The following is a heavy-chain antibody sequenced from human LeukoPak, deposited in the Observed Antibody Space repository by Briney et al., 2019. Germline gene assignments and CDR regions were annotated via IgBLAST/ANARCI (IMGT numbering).Heavy chain of an antibody. J-gene: IGHJ3*02. CDR2: ISYDGSNK. D-gene: IGHD1-1*01. V-gene: IGHV3-30*03. CDR1: GFTFRSYS. Sequence: GGSLRLSCAASGFTFRSYSMNWVRQAPGKGLEWVAVISYDGSNKYYADSVKGRFTISRDNSKNTLYLQMNSLRAEDTAVYYCVGWKDAFDIWGQGTMVTVSS. CDR3: VGWKDAFDI.